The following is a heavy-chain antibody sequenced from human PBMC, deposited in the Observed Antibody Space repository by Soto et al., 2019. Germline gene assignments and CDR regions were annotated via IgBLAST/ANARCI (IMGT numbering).Heavy chain of an antibody. D-gene: IGHD3-10*01. CDR3: AIDRSYCSGSYPAQ. J-gene: IGHJ4*02. CDR2: ISYDGTYK. V-gene: IGHV3-30*03. Sequence: QVQLVESGGGVVQPERSLRLSCAASGFTFSAYGIHWVRQAPGKGLEWLAVISYDGTYKHSADSVKGRFTISRDNLKNAVYLQMSSLRAEDTAFYYCAIDRSYCSGSYPAQWGQGTLVTVSS. CDR1: GFTFSAYG.